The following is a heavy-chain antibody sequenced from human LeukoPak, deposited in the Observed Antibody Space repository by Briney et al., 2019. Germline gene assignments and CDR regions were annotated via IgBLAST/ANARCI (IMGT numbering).Heavy chain of an antibody. V-gene: IGHV4-30-2*01. CDR1: GASISSGTYS. CDR2: IYHTGST. J-gene: IGHJ5*02. D-gene: IGHD3-10*01. Sequence: SETLSLTCTVSGASISSGTYSWSWIRQPPGEGLEWIGYIYHTGSTYYNPSLKGRVTISVDRSKNQFSLNLNFVTAADTALYYCARGVGSGSGRWFDPWGQGTLITVSS. CDR3: ARGVGSGSGRWFDP.